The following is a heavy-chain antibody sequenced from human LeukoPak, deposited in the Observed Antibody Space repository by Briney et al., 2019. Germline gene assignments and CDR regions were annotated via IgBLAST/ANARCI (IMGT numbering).Heavy chain of an antibody. Sequence: GGSLRLSCAASKFTFGAYSMNWVRQVPGKGLEWVSSISHSGTPTYYADSVRGRFTISRDNAKNSLYLQMNTLRAEDTAVYFCSTATYSSGYHYFESWGQGTLVTVSS. J-gene: IGHJ4*02. CDR3: STATYSSGYHYFES. V-gene: IGHV3-21*01. D-gene: IGHD5-18*01. CDR1: KFTFGAYS. CDR2: ISHSGTPT.